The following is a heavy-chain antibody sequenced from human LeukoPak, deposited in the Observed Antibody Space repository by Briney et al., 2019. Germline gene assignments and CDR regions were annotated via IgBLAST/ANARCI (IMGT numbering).Heavy chain of an antibody. D-gene: IGHD3-10*01. J-gene: IGHJ6*02. CDR3: ARRPPGVRATNYYHGMDV. Sequence: GESLKISCKGSGYSFTSYWIGWVRQMPGKGLEWMGMIYPGDSDTRYSPSFQGQVTISADKYITTAYLHWSSLKASDTAMYYCARRPPGVRATNYYHGMDVWGQGTTVTVSS. V-gene: IGHV5-51*01. CDR2: IYPGDSDT. CDR1: GYSFTSYW.